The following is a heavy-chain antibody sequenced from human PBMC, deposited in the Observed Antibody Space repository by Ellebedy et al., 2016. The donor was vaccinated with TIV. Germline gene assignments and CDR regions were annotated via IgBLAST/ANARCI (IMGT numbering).Heavy chain of an antibody. D-gene: IGHD4-11*01. Sequence: SETLSLXXAVSGGSISDNYWTWVRQAPGKGLEWIGESNQSGRTTHYNPSLKSRVTISTDRSKNEFYLTLSPVTAADTAVYYCARIPQYFVGMDVWGLGTTVTVSS. J-gene: IGHJ6*02. V-gene: IGHV4-34*01. CDR3: ARIPQYFVGMDV. CDR2: SNQSGRT. CDR1: GGSISDNY.